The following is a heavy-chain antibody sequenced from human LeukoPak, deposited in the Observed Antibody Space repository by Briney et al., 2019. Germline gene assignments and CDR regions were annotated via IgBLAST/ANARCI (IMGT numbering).Heavy chain of an antibody. CDR2: IYYSWST. CDR1: GGSLSSYY. J-gene: IGHJ4*02. CDR3: ARESFGAYYDFWSGYGIFDY. D-gene: IGHD3-3*01. V-gene: IGHV4-59*01. Sequence: SETLSLTCTVSGGSLSSYYWSWIRQPPGKGLEWIGYIYYSWSTNYNPSLKSRVTISVDTSKNQFSLKLSSVTAADTAVYYCARESFGAYYDFWSGYGIFDYWGQGTLVTVSS.